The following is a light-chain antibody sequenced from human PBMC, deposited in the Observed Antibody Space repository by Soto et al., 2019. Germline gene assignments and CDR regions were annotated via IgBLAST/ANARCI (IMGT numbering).Light chain of an antibody. V-gene: IGKV3-20*01. Sequence: EISMTQSTATLSVSPGAIATLSCRASQSVSSNLAWYQQKPGQDPRLLIYGASTRATGIQDRFSGSGSGTDFTLPIRRMAPEDFAVYDCQQYGSSGPFGHVPK. CDR2: GAS. CDR1: QSVSSN. J-gene: IGKJ1*01. CDR3: QQYGSSGP.